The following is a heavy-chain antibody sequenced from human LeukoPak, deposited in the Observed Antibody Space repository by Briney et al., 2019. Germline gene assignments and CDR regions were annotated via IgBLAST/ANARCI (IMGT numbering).Heavy chain of an antibody. CDR2: ISSSPSYI. J-gene: IGHJ4*02. CDR1: GFTFSDYS. D-gene: IGHD3-3*01. V-gene: IGHV3-21*01. CDR3: ATDLRFQLLEWPRVN. Sequence: GGSLRLSCAASGFTFSDYSMNWVRQAPGKGLEWVSSISSSPSYIYYADSVKGRFTISRDNAKNSLYLQMDSLRAEDTAVYYCATDLRFQLLEWPRVNWGQGTLVTVSS.